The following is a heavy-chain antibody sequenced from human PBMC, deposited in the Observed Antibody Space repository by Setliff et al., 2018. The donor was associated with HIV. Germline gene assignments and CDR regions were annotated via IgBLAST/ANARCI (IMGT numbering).Heavy chain of an antibody. D-gene: IGHD1-7*01. Sequence: GALRLSCAASGFTFSNYRMNWVRQAPGKGLEWVAVIWYDGSNRYYADSVKGRVTIARDNPKNTLYLQMNSLRAEDTAVYYCVKDMTGTPSYFFDYWGQGTLVTVSS. CDR1: GFTFSNYR. J-gene: IGHJ4*02. V-gene: IGHV3-33*06. CDR3: VKDMTGTPSYFFDY. CDR2: IWYDGSNR.